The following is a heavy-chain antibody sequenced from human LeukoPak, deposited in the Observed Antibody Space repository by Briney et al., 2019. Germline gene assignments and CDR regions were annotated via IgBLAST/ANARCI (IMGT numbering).Heavy chain of an antibody. D-gene: IGHD3-22*01. J-gene: IGHJ3*02. Sequence: PSETLSLTCTVSGGSVSSGSYYWNWIRRPPGKGLEWIGYISYTGSTNYNPSLKSRVTISVETSKKQISLKLSSVTAADTAVYYCARAWDSSGYRGAFHIWGQGTMVTVSS. CDR3: ARAWDSSGYRGAFHI. CDR1: GGSVSSGSYY. V-gene: IGHV4-61*01. CDR2: ISYTGST.